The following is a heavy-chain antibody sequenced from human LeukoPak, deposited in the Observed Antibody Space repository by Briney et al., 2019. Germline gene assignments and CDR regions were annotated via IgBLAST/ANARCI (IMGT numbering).Heavy chain of an antibody. D-gene: IGHD6-19*01. J-gene: IGHJ4*02. CDR2: INPNSGGT. V-gene: IGHV1-2*02. CDR3: ARVVVAGPNTFDY. CDR1: GYTFTGYY. Sequence: ASVKVSCKASGYTFTGYYMHWVRQAPGQGLEWMGWINPNSGGTNYAQKFQGGVTMTRDTSISTAYMELSRLRSDDTAVYYCARVVVAGPNTFDYWGQGTLVTVSS.